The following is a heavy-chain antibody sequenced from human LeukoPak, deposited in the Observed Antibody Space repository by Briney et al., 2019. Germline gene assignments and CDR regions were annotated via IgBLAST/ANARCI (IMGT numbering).Heavy chain of an antibody. J-gene: IGHJ5*02. V-gene: IGHV4-34*01. CDR2: INHSGST. CDR1: GGSFSGYY. D-gene: IGHD3-22*01. CDR3: ARAYYYDSSGYSNWFDP. Sequence: PSETLSLTCAVYGGSFSGYYWSWIREPPGKGLEWIGEINHSGSTNYNPSLKSRVTISGDTSKNQCSLKLSSLTAADTAVYYCARAYYYDSSGYSNWFDPWGQGTLVTVSS.